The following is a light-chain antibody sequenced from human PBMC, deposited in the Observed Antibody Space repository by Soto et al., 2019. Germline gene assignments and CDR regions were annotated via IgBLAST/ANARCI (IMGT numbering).Light chain of an antibody. CDR1: QSISSY. V-gene: IGKV1-39*01. CDR3: QQSYSTPWT. J-gene: IGKJ1*01. CDR2: AAS. Sequence: DIQMTQSPSSLSASVGDRVTITCRASQSISSYLNWYQQKPGNAPKILIYAASSLQSGVPSRFSGSGSGTDFTLTISSLQPEDFATYYCQQSYSTPWTFGQGTKVAIK.